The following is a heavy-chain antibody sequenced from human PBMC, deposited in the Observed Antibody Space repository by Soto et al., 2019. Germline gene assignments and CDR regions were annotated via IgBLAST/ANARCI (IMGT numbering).Heavy chain of an antibody. CDR1: GGSLNISC. CDR2: ICYRGST. CDR3: ARGAYYVSP. Sequence: QVQLQESGPGLVKPSETLSLTCTVSGGSLNISCWSWIRQPPGKGLEWIGFICYRGSTKYNPSLESRVTMSVDPSKNYFSLKVSSVTAADTAVYYCARGAYYVSPWGHGTLVTVSS. V-gene: IGHV4-59*01. J-gene: IGHJ5*02. D-gene: IGHD3-16*01.